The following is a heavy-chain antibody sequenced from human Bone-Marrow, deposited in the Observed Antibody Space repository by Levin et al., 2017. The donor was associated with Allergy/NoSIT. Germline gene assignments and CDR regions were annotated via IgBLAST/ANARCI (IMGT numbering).Heavy chain of an antibody. J-gene: IGHJ4*02. CDR2: IYYSGAT. Sequence: PGGSLRLSCTVSGGSISSSGYYWGWIRQPPGKGLEWIGSIYYSGATYYNPSLKSRVTISVDTSKNRFSLKLSSVTAADTAVYYCARDYCSSSSCTIDYWGQGTLVTVSS. CDR1: GGSISSSGYY. D-gene: IGHD2-2*01. V-gene: IGHV4-39*01. CDR3: ARDYCSSSSCTIDY.